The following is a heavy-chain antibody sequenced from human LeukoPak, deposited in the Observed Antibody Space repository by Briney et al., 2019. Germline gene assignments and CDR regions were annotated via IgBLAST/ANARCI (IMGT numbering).Heavy chain of an antibody. V-gene: IGHV3-21*01. Sequence: PGGSLRLSCAASEFTFSIYSMNWVRQAPGKGLEWVSSISSSSSYIYYADSVKGRFTISRDNAKNSLYLQMNSLRAEDTAVYYCARRTYSGGDCYSVGAFDIWGQGTMVTVSS. CDR2: ISSSSSYI. J-gene: IGHJ3*02. CDR3: ARRTYSGGDCYSVGAFDI. D-gene: IGHD2-21*02. CDR1: EFTFSIYS.